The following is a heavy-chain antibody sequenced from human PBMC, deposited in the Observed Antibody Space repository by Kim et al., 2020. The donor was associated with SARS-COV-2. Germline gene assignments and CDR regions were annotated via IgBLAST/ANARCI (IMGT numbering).Heavy chain of an antibody. CDR3: ASLRRGAVAGIIGTSNNWFDP. D-gene: IGHD6-19*01. J-gene: IGHJ5*02. CDR1: GGSISSSSYY. Sequence: SETLSLTCTVSGGSISSSSYYWVWIRQPPGKGLEWIGSIYYSGSSYYNPSLKSRVTISVDTYKNQFSLKVSSVTAADTAVYYCASLRRGAVAGIIGTSNNWFDPWGQGTLVTVSS. V-gene: IGHV4-39*01. CDR2: IYYSGSS.